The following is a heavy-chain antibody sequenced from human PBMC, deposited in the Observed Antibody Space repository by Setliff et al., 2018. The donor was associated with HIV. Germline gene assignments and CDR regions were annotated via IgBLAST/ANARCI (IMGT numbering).Heavy chain of an antibody. J-gene: IGHJ5*02. CDR3: AKTQGYCSGGTCYGYWFDP. Sequence: ASVKVSCKTSGDNFYNYGITWVRQAPGQGLEWMGGIIPMSGTANYAQKFQGRVTITADESTSTAYMEVSSLRSEDTAVYYCAKTQGYCSGGTCYGYWFDPWGQGTLVTVSS. D-gene: IGHD2-15*01. V-gene: IGHV1-69*13. CDR1: GDNFYNYG. CDR2: IIPMSGTA.